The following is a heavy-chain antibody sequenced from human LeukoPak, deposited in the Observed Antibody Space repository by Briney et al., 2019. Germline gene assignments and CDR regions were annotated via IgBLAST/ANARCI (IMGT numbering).Heavy chain of an antibody. Sequence: SETLSLTCTVSGGSISSYYWSWIRQPPGKGLEWIGYIYYSGSTNYNPSLKSRVTISVDTSKNQFSLKLGSVTAADTAVYYCARVGSSSWYRDYYMDVWGKGTTVTISS. J-gene: IGHJ6*03. V-gene: IGHV4-59*01. D-gene: IGHD6-13*01. CDR1: GGSISSYY. CDR2: IYYSGST. CDR3: ARVGSSSWYRDYYMDV.